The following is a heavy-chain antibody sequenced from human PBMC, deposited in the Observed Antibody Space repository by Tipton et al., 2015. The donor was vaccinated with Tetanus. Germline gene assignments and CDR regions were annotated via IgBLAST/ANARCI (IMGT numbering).Heavy chain of an antibody. Sequence: LVKPTQTLSLTCTVSGGSIYNYYWTWVRQSPGKAPEWIGYISDSGTTNYNPSLQSRVNIIVDTPRNQFSLKGTSLTAADTAGCYCARRGGRQQMLPKYLDYWGKGTLVTVSS. CDR3: ARRGGRQQMLPKYLDY. CDR1: GGSIYNYY. V-gene: IGHV4-59*01. CDR2: ISDSGTT. D-gene: IGHD6-13*01. J-gene: IGHJ4*02.